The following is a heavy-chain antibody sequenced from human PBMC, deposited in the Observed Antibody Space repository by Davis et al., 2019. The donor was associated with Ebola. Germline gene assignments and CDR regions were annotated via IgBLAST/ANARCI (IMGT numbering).Heavy chain of an antibody. V-gene: IGHV6-1*01. CDR2: AYYTSKWNN. D-gene: IGHD5-12*01. Sequence: HSQTLSLTCAISFLLLSSGCWNWIRHSPTRGLEWLGRAYYTSKWNNDYAVSVRSRITINPDTSKNQFSLQLNSVTPEDTAVYYCARGWLRSGFDCWGQGTLVTVSS. J-gene: IGHJ4*02. CDR3: ARGWLRSGFDC. CDR1: FLLLSSGC.